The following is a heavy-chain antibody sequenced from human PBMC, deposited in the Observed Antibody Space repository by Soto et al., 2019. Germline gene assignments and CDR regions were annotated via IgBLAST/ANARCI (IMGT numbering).Heavy chain of an antibody. Sequence: PSETLYLTCSFSGGSIISADNYWSWIRQPPGKGLEWIGYIYNNGNTDYNPSLKSRVTISIDTSKNQFSLKLTSVTAADTAVDYCASYYDSRGYYDAFDIWGQGTRVTV. D-gene: IGHD3-22*01. CDR2: IYNNGNT. V-gene: IGHV4-30-4*01. J-gene: IGHJ3*02. CDR3: ASYYDSRGYYDAFDI. CDR1: GGSIISADNY.